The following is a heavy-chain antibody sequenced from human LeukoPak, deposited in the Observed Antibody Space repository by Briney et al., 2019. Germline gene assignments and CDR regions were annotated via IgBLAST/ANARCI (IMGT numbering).Heavy chain of an antibody. D-gene: IGHD3-3*01. V-gene: IGHV4-4*07. CDR3: AKGLSPWNWSGYFDY. CDR1: GGSISSYY. J-gene: IGHJ4*02. Sequence: SETLSLTCTVSGGSISSYYWSWIRQPAGKGLEWIGRIYTSGSTNYNPSLKSRVTMSVDTSKNQFSLKLSSVTAADTAVYYCAKGLSPWNWSGYFDYWGQGTLVTVSS. CDR2: IYTSGST.